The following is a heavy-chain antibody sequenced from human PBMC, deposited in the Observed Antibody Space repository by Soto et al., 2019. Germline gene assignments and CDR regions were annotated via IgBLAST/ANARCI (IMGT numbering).Heavy chain of an antibody. CDR3: ASQYYYDSSGYSPFDY. Sequence: SETLSLTCTVSGGSISRGDYYWSWIRQPPGKGLEWIGYIYYSGSTYYNPSLKSRVTISVDTSKNQFSLKLSSVTAADTAVYYCASQYYYDSSGYSPFDYWGQGALVTVSS. CDR1: GGSISRGDYY. V-gene: IGHV4-30-4*01. CDR2: IYYSGST. J-gene: IGHJ4*02. D-gene: IGHD3-22*01.